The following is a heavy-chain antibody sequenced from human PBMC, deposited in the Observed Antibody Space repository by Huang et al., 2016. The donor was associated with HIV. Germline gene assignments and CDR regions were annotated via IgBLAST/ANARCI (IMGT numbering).Heavy chain of an antibody. CDR1: GFNFKNYW. D-gene: IGHD2-2*01. J-gene: IGHJ3*02. CDR3: ATNHRIVDVPPDMGYDAFDM. Sequence: GGSVTITCEVSGFNFKNYWMNWVRQAPGKGLEWVANIRGDGSEKNYVDSVKGRFTIFRDNAKNLLYLQMKSLRAEDTSVYYCATNHRIVDVPPDMGYDAFDMWGQGTMVTVSS. CDR2: IRGDGSEK. V-gene: IGHV3-7*01.